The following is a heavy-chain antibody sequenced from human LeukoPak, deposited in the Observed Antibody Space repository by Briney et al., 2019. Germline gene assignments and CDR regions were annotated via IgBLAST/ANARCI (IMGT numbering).Heavy chain of an antibody. Sequence: GRSLRLSCTASGFTSGDYAMSWVRQAPGKGLEWVGFIRSKAYGGTTEYAASVKGRFTISRDDSKSIAYLQMNSLKTEDTAVYYCTRDLPLDYYDSSGYYYFDYWGQGTLVTVSS. D-gene: IGHD3-22*01. J-gene: IGHJ4*02. CDR1: GFTSGDYA. V-gene: IGHV3-49*04. CDR3: TRDLPLDYYDSSGYYYFDY. CDR2: IRSKAYGGTT.